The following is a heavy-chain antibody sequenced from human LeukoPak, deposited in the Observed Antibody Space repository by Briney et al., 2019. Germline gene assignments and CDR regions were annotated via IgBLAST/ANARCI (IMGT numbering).Heavy chain of an antibody. Sequence: ASVKVSCKASGGTFSSYAISWVRQAPGQGLEWMGGIIPIFGTANYAQKFQGRVTITADESTSTAYMELRSLRSDDTAVYYCARMGSSWYNDDYWGQGTLVTVSS. V-gene: IGHV1-69*13. CDR3: ARMGSSWYNDDY. CDR1: GGTFSSYA. J-gene: IGHJ4*02. D-gene: IGHD6-13*01. CDR2: IIPIFGTA.